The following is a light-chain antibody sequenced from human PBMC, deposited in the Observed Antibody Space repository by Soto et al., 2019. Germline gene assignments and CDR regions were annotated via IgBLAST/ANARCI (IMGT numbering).Light chain of an antibody. Sequence: VLTQSPATLFLSPGERATLSCRASRTVSRYLAWYQQKPGQAPRLLIYYASNRATGIPARFSGSGSGTDYTLTISGLEPEDFAVYYCQQRSTWPLFTFGGGTKVEI. V-gene: IGKV3-11*01. CDR2: YAS. CDR1: RTVSRY. J-gene: IGKJ4*01. CDR3: QQRSTWPLFT.